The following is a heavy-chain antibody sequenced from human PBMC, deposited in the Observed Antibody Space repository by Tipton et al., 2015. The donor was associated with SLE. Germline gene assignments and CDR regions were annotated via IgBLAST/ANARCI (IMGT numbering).Heavy chain of an antibody. CDR2: IADTGSP. D-gene: IGHD6-19*01. CDR1: GGSFSGYH. J-gene: IGHJ4*02. V-gene: IGHV4-34*01. Sequence: TLSLTCAVYGGSFSGYHWSWIRQPPGQGLEWVGEIADTGSPNYNPSLKSRVTISLDTSKSQFSLILNSLTAADTAVYYCARGPFQRWPPGAYWGQVTLVTVSS. CDR3: ARGPFQRWPPGAY.